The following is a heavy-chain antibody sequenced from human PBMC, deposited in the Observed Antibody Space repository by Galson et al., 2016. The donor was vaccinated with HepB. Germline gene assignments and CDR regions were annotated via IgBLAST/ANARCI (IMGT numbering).Heavy chain of an antibody. CDR1: GGSISSGDYY. Sequence: TLSLTCTVSGGSISSGDYYWSWIRQPPGKGLEWIGYIYDSGNTHYSPSLKSRLTMSVDTSKNQISLKLTAVTAADTAVYFCARGVNGEYIFWGQGTLVTVSS. J-gene: IGHJ4*02. CDR2: IYDSGNT. CDR3: ARGVNGEYIF. V-gene: IGHV4-30-4*01. D-gene: IGHD2-8*01.